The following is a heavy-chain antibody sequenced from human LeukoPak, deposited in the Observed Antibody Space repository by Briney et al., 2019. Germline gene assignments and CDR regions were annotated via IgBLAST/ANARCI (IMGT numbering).Heavy chain of an antibody. CDR1: GFTFRNYW. Sequence: GGSLRLSCAASGFTFRNYWMTWVRDAPGKGLEWVANIKQDGSEKNYVDSVKGRFTISRDNAKNSLFLQMNSLRAEDTAVYYCAKDHPPIYCSGGSCYSDDYWGQGTLVTVSS. V-gene: IGHV3-7*03. CDR2: IKQDGSEK. CDR3: AKDHPPIYCSGGSCYSDDY. D-gene: IGHD2-15*01. J-gene: IGHJ4*02.